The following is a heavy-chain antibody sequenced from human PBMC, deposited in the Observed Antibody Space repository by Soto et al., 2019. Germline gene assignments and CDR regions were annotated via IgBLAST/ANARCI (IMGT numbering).Heavy chain of an antibody. CDR3: ARVPSYLPEDY. CDR1: GSTFTNYG. V-gene: IGHV1-18*01. J-gene: IGHJ4*02. Sequence: QVQLVQSGAEVKKPGASVRVSCKASGSTFTNYGICWVRLAPGQGLVWIGWISAYPGDTISAQKLQGRVTMTTDTTTSTAYMELRSLRSDDTSMYFCARVPSYLPEDYWGQGSQVTVSS. CDR2: ISAYPGDT.